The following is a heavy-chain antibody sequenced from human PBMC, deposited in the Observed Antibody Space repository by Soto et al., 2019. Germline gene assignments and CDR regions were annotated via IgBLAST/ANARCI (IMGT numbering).Heavy chain of an antibody. CDR3: ARVGKWLPSGHYYGMNV. CDR2: IITIFGTA. J-gene: IGHJ6*02. V-gene: IGHV1-69*13. D-gene: IGHD5-12*01. Sequence: SVKVSCKASGGTFSSYAISWVRQAPGQGLEWMGGIITIFGTANYAQKFQGSVTITADESTRTAYMELSSLRSEDTAVYYCARVGKWLPSGHYYGMNVWGQRTTVTVSS. CDR1: GGTFSSYA.